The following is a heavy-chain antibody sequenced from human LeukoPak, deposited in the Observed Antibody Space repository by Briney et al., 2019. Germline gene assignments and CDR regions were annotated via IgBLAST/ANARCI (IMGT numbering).Heavy chain of an antibody. CDR2: IYTSGST. D-gene: IGHD3-22*01. V-gene: IGHV4-4*07. Sequence: SETLSLTCTVSGGPISSYYWSWIRQPAGKGLEWIGRIYTSGSTNYNPSLKSRVTMSVDTSKNQFSLKLSSVTAADTAVYYCARDLMIVVAYDAFDIWGQGTMVTVSS. CDR3: ARDLMIVVAYDAFDI. J-gene: IGHJ3*02. CDR1: GGPISSYY.